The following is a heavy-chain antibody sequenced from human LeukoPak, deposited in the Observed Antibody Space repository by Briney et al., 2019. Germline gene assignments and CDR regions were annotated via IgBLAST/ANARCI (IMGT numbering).Heavy chain of an antibody. J-gene: IGHJ4*02. CDR3: ARHSMDPGHISSFDT. V-gene: IGHV4-39*01. CDR2: IYYSGST. D-gene: IGHD3-10*01. Sequence: SASLSLTCTVAGDSISSRNYYWGWIRQPPGKGLEWIGSIYYSGSTYYNPTLNSRATISVATSKDHFSLQLTSAAPRPGINCCARHSMDPGHISSFDTCGQRTLVTASS. CDR1: GDSISSRNYY.